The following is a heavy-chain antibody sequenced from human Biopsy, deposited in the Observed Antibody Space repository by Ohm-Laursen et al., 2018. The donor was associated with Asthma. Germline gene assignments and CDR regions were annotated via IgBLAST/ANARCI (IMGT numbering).Heavy chain of an antibody. V-gene: IGHV4-61*01. CDR1: GGSVSTGSYY. CDR3: ARGPNYHGSGRAPIGMDV. Sequence: SQTLSLTCTVSGGSVSTGSYYWSWIRQPPGKGLEWLGYIYYTGSDNYNPSLKSRVTISVDTSKNQFSLRLNSVTAADTAVYYCARGPNYHGSGRAPIGMDVWGLGTTVTVSS. J-gene: IGHJ6*02. D-gene: IGHD3-10*01. CDR2: IYYTGSD.